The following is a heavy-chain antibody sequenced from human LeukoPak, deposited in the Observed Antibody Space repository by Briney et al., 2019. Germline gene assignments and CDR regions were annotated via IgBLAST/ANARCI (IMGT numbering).Heavy chain of an antibody. CDR2: IYYSGST. V-gene: IGHV4-61*01. J-gene: IGHJ6*04. Sequence: SETLSLTCTVSGGSVSSGSYYWSWIRQPPGKGLEWIGYIYYSGSTNYNPSLKSRVTISVDMSKNQFSLKLSPVTAADTAVYYCASKPRDIVVVPAAMMDYYYGMDVWGKGTTVTVSS. D-gene: IGHD2-2*01. CDR3: ASKPRDIVVVPAAMMDYYYGMDV. CDR1: GGSVSSGSYY.